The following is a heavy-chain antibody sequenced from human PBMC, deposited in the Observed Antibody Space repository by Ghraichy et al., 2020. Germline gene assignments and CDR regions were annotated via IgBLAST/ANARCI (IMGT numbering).Heavy chain of an antibody. CDR3: AREGRVTTGVFNS. Sequence: GGSLRLSCAASGFSFSDYWMAWVRQTPGKGLEWVANIKGDGTEKRYVDSVKGRFTISRDNAQKSLYLQMNSLTVEDTAVYYCAREGRVTTGVFNSWGQGAPVTVSS. D-gene: IGHD2-21*02. V-gene: IGHV3-7*01. CDR1: GFSFSDYW. J-gene: IGHJ5*02. CDR2: IKGDGTEK.